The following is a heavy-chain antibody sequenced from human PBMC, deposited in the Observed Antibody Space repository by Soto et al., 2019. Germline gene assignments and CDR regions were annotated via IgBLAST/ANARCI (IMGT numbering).Heavy chain of an antibody. J-gene: IGHJ6*02. CDR1: GSTFSSYG. CDR3: AKECEQLDPLYYYYGMDV. V-gene: IGHV3-33*06. Sequence: HPGGSLRLSCAASGSTFSSYGMHWVRQAPGKGLEWVAVIWYDGSNKYYADSVKGRFTISRDNSKNTLYLQMNSLRAEDTAVYYCAKECEQLDPLYYYYGMDVWGQGTTVTVSS. D-gene: IGHD6-6*01. CDR2: IWYDGSNK.